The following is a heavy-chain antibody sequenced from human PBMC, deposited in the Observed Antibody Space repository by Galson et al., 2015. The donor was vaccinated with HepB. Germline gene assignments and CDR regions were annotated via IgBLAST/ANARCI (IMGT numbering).Heavy chain of an antibody. V-gene: IGHV1-2*06. J-gene: IGHJ5*01. CDR1: GYIFTGYY. D-gene: IGHD2/OR15-2a*01. Sequence: SVKVSCKGSGYIFTGYYIHWVRQAPGQGLEWMGRINPNSGATNYEQNFQGRVTMTREMSINTIYMEMSRLTSDDTAVYYCTRGRFRDLIGWLDSWGQGTLVTVSS. CDR3: TRGRFRDLIGWLDS. CDR2: INPNSGAT.